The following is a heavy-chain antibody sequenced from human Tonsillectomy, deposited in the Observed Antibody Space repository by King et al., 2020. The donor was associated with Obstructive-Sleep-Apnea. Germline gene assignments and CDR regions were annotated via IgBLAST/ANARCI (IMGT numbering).Heavy chain of an antibody. D-gene: IGHD5-18*01. Sequence: VQLVESGGGLVQPGGSLRLSCAASGFPFSNYAMSWVRQAPGKGLEWVSGISSSGGSTYYADSVMGRFTISRDNSKNTLYVQMNSLRAEDTAVYYCAKDRVYSSDAFDIWGQGTMVTVSS. CDR2: ISSSGGST. V-gene: IGHV3-23*04. CDR1: GFPFSNYA. J-gene: IGHJ3*02. CDR3: AKDRVYSSDAFDI.